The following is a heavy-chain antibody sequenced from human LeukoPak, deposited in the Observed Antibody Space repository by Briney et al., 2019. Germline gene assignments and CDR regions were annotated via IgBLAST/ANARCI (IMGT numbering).Heavy chain of an antibody. D-gene: IGHD3-9*01. Sequence: KPGESLKISCKGSGYSFTSYWIGWVRQMPGKGMEWMGFIYPGAFDPIYSPFFPAQVTISADNSISTAYLQWSSLKASDTAMYYCARHRYFDWFGPRDAFDIWGQGTMVTVSS. J-gene: IGHJ3*02. CDR3: ARHRYFDWFGPRDAFDI. CDR2: IYPGAFDP. V-gene: IGHV5-51*01. CDR1: GYSFTSYW.